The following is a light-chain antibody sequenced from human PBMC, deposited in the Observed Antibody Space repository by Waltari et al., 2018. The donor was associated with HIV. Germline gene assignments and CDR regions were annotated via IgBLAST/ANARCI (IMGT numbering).Light chain of an antibody. Sequence: SYVLTQPPSVSVAPGKTARTTCGGQNTESLSVQWYQQKPGQAPVLVIYYDSDRPSGIPERFSGSNSGNTATLTISRVEAGDEADYYCQVWDNNSEHPGVVFGGGTKLTVL. V-gene: IGLV3-21*04. CDR1: NTESLS. J-gene: IGLJ2*01. CDR3: QVWDNNSEHPGVV. CDR2: YDS.